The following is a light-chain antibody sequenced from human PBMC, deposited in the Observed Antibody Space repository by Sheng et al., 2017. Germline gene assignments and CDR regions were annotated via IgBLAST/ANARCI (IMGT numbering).Light chain of an antibody. J-gene: IGKJ2*01. Sequence: AIQMTQSPSSLSASVGDRVTITCRASQGIRNDLGWYQQKPGRAPKLLIYATSTLQNGVPSRFSGSGSDTDFTLTISSLQPEDFATYYCLQDYNSPYTFGQGTRLEMK. CDR2: ATS. CDR1: QGIRND. CDR3: LQDYNSPYT. V-gene: IGKV1-6*02.